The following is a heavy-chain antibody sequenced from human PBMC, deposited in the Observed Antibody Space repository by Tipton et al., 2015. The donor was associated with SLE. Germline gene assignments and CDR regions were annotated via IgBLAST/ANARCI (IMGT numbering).Heavy chain of an antibody. CDR2: IRAGGSNK. J-gene: IGHJ4*02. V-gene: IGHV3-30*02. D-gene: IGHD3-16*01. Sequence: SLRLSCAASGFTYSGYAMHWVRQAPGKGLEWVAFIRAGGSNKDYADSVKGRFTISRDNSKKTLYLQMNRLRVEDTAVYYCAGGTGAYFDHWGQGTLVTVSS. CDR1: GFTYSGYA. CDR3: AGGTGAYFDH.